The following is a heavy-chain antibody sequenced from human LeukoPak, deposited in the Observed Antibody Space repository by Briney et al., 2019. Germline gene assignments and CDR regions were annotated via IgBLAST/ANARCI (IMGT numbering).Heavy chain of an antibody. J-gene: IGHJ3*02. CDR3: ARALTVAGSPDAFDT. D-gene: IGHD4-23*01. V-gene: IGHV4-30-2*01. Sequence: PSQTLSLTCAVSGGSISSGGYYWSWIRQPPGKGPEWIGYIYHSGSTYYNPSLKSRVTISVDRSKNQFSLKLSSVTAADTAVYYCARALTVAGSPDAFDTWGQGTMVTVSS. CDR2: IYHSGST. CDR1: GGSISSGGYY.